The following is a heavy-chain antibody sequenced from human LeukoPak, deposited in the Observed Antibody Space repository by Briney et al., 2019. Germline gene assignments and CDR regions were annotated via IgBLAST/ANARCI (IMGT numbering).Heavy chain of an antibody. CDR3: ARDNIVVVTAILIRHAFDI. D-gene: IGHD2-21*02. CDR1: GGTFSSYA. J-gene: IGHJ3*02. CDR2: IIPIFGTA. V-gene: IGHV1-69*05. Sequence: SVKVSCKASGGTFSSYAISWVRQAPGQGLEWMGRIIPIFGTANYAQKFQGRVTITTDESTSTASMQLSSLRSEDTAVYYCARDNIVVVTAILIRHAFDICGQGTMVTVSS.